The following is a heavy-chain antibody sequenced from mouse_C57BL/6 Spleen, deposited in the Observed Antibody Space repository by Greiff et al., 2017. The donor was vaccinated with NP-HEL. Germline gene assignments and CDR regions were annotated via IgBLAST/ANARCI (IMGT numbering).Heavy chain of an antibody. Sequence: VQLQQPGAELVMPGASVKLSCKASGYTFTSYWMHWVKQRPGQGLEWIGEIDPSDSYTNYNQKFKGKSTLTVDKSSSTAYMQLSSLTSEDSAVYYCARGGYYDGYYAMDYWGQGTSVTVSS. V-gene: IGHV1-69*01. CDR1: GYTFTSYW. D-gene: IGHD2-3*01. J-gene: IGHJ4*01. CDR3: ARGGYYDGYYAMDY. CDR2: IDPSDSYT.